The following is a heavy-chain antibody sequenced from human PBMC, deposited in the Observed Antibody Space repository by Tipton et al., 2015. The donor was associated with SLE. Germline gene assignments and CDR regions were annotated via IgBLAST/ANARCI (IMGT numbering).Heavy chain of an antibody. CDR1: GGSISRSNYY. V-gene: IGHV4-39*07. CDR3: ASRVYGDNWDFDL. D-gene: IGHD4-17*01. J-gene: IGHJ2*01. CDR2: ISYSGNT. Sequence: LRLSCTVSGGSISRSNYYWGWIRRPPGRGLEWIGTISYSGNTYYNPSLKSRLTISVDTSKNQLSLKLSSVTAADTAVYYCASRVYGDNWDFDLWGRGPLITVSS.